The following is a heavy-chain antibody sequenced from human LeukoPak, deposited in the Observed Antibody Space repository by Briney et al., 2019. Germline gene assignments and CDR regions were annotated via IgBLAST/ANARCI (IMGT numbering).Heavy chain of an antibody. J-gene: IGHJ5*02. CDR2: ISVHNGST. V-gene: IGHV1-18*04. CDR1: GYTFISYA. D-gene: IGHD3-22*01. Sequence: ASVKVSCKTSGYTFISYAISWVRQAPGQGLEWMGWISVHNGSTNYAQKFQGRVTLTTDTSTSTAYMELRSLRSDDTAVYYCARERSYDSSGYYRNNWFDPWGQGTLVTVSS. CDR3: ARERSYDSSGYYRNNWFDP.